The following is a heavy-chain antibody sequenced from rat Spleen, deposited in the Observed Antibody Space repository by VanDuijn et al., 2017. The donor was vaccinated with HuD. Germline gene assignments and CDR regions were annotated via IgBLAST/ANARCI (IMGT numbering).Heavy chain of an antibody. CDR2: ISHDGSST. J-gene: IGHJ1*01. CDR1: GFTFSDYY. CDR3: ARHPSYNNYWYFDF. D-gene: IGHD1-10*01. V-gene: IGHV5-29*01. Sequence: EVQLVESDGGLVQPGRSLKLSCAASGFTFSDYYMAWVRQAPTKGLEWVATISHDGSSTYYRDSVKGRFTISRDNAKSTLYLQMDSLRSEDTATYYCARHPSYNNYWYFDFWGPGTMVTVSS.